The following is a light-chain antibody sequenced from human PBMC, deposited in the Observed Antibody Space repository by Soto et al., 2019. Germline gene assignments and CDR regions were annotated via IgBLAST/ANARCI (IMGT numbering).Light chain of an antibody. CDR1: QSVSSNY. J-gene: IGKJ4*01. CDR2: DVS. V-gene: IGKV3-20*01. CDR3: QQYGSSLLT. Sequence: EIVLTQSPGTLSLSPGERATLSCRSSQSVSSNYLAWYQQKPDQAPRLVIYDVSGRATGIPDRFSGSGSGTDFTLTISRLEPEDFAVYYCQQYGSSLLTFGGGTKVEIK.